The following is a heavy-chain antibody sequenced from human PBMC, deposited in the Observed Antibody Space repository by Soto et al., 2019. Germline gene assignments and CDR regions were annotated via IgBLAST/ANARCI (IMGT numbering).Heavy chain of an antibody. J-gene: IGHJ4*02. V-gene: IGHV1-18*01. CDR3: SKGYSGYAHY. D-gene: IGHD5-12*01. CDR2: ISAYNGNT. Sequence: QVQLVQSGAEVKKPGASVKVSCKASGYTFTSYGISWVRQAPGQGLEWMGWISAYNGNTNYAQHLQGRVTTTTDTTTSTAYMELRSLRPDHTAVDYCSKGYSGYAHYCVQGTLVTASS. CDR1: GYTFTSYG.